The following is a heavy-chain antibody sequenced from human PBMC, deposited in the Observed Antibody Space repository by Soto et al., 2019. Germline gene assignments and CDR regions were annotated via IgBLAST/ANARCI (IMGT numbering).Heavy chain of an antibody. V-gene: IGHV1-69*01. D-gene: IGHD4-17*01. Sequence: QVQLVQSGAEVKKPGSSVKVSCKASGGTFSSYAISWVRQAPGQGLEWMGGIIPMFGAADYAQKFQDRVTITADESTTTAYMELSSLRSEDTAVYYCARERVGDPGGIYFDYYGMDVWGQGTTVTVAS. CDR3: ARERVGDPGGIYFDYYGMDV. J-gene: IGHJ6*02. CDR2: IIPMFGAA. CDR1: GGTFSSYA.